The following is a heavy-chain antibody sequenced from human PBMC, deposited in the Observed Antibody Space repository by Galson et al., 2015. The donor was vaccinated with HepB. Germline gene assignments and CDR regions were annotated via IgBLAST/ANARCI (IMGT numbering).Heavy chain of an antibody. J-gene: IGHJ6*02. CDR1: GFTFSSYA. D-gene: IGHD2-2*01. V-gene: IGHV3-30-3*01. Sequence: LRLSCAASGFTFSSYAMNWVRQAPGKGLEWVAVISYDGNNKNNSDSVKGRFTISRDNSRDTLYLQMNSLRAEDTAVYFCARELIPAGVWGNYYYGMDLWGQGTMVTVS. CDR3: ARELIPAGVWGNYYYGMDL. CDR2: ISYDGNNK.